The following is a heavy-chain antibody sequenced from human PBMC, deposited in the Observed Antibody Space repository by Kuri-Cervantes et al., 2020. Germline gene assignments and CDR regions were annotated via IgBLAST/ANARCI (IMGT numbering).Heavy chain of an antibody. Sequence: GSLRLSCSVSGVSIRSESYYWGWIRQPPGKGLEWIGSIHYSGGTYYNPSLKSRVTISVDTSKNQFSLKLSSVTAADTAVYYCARGSIRGHFDYWGQGTLVTVSS. V-gene: IGHV4-39*07. J-gene: IGHJ4*02. CDR1: GVSIRSESYY. CDR2: IHYSGGT. CDR3: ARGSIRGHFDY. D-gene: IGHD2-21*01.